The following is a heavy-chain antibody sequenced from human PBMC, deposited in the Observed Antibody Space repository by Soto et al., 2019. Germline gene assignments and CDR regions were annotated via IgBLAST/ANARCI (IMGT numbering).Heavy chain of an antibody. Sequence: PGGSLRLSCAASGFTFSSYAMHWVRQAPGKGLEWVAVISYDGSNKYYADSVKGRFTISRDNSKNTLYLQMNSLRAEDTAVYYCARENVPYNGISRPSPLDYWGQGTLVTVS. D-gene: IGHD1-26*01. CDR2: ISYDGSNK. J-gene: IGHJ4*02. V-gene: IGHV3-30-3*01. CDR1: GFTFSSYA. CDR3: ARENVPYNGISRPSPLDY.